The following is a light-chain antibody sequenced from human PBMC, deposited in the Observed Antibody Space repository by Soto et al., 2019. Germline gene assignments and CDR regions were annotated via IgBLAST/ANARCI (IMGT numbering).Light chain of an antibody. V-gene: IGKV3-15*01. J-gene: IGKJ1*01. CDR2: GAS. Sequence: EIVLTQSPATLSVSPGGRATLSCRASQDVMYDLAWYQQKPGQAPRLLVYGASTRATDAPPRFRGSGSGTELSLTISSLQYEDFATYYCQQYRSWPRTFGQGSRVEIK. CDR1: QDVMYD. CDR3: QQYRSWPRT.